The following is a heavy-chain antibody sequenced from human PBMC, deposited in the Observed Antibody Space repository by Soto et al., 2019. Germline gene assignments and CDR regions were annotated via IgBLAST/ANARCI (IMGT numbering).Heavy chain of an antibody. CDR1: GFTFSSYA. Sequence: EVQLLESGGGLVQPGGSLRLSCAASGFTFSSYAMSWVRQAPGKGLEWISAVSGSGGSTYYADSVKGRFTISRDNSKDTLYLQMNNLRAEDTAIYYCAKPPHYNCNDYWGQGTLVTVSS. D-gene: IGHD1-20*01. J-gene: IGHJ4*02. V-gene: IGHV3-23*01. CDR2: VSGSGGST. CDR3: AKPPHYNCNDY.